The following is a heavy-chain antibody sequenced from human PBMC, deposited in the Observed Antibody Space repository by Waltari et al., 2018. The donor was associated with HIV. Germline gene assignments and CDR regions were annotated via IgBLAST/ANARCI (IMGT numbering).Heavy chain of an antibody. Sequence: GYTFNRYTIHWVRQAPGQRLEWLGWINAGNGDTYYSQKFQDRLSISSDTSASTVYMDLSSLRSEDSTVYYCAREDGPWVGYYYYGLDVWGQGTTVTVS. V-gene: IGHV1-3*01. CDR1: GYTFNRYT. D-gene: IGHD1-26*01. CDR3: AREDGPWVGYYYYGLDV. CDR2: INAGNGDT. J-gene: IGHJ6*02.